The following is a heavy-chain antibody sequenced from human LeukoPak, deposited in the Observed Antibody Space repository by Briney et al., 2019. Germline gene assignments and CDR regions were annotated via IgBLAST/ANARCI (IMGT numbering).Heavy chain of an antibody. CDR1: GFNFDIYN. V-gene: IGHV3-21*01. J-gene: IGHJ4*02. CDR2: LSSSSSYT. D-gene: IGHD5-12*01. Sequence: PGGSLSLSCVASGFNFDIYNMNWVRQAPGKGLEWVSYLSSSSSYTYYADSVRGRFTISRDNAKNSLFLQMNSLRAEDTAVYYCARGPSGYHNTGGQGTLVTVSS. CDR3: ARGPSGYHNT.